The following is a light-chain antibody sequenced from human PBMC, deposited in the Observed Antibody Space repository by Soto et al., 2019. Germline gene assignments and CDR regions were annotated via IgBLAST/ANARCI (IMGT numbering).Light chain of an antibody. Sequence: EIVLTQSPGTLSLSPGERATLSCRASQSVSSSYLAWYQQKPGQAPRLLISGRATGIPDRFSGSGSGTDFTLTISRLEPEDFAVYYCQQYGSSPMYTFGQGTKLEIK. V-gene: IGKV3-20*01. CDR3: QQYGSSPMYT. CDR1: QSVSSSY. CDR2: S. J-gene: IGKJ2*01.